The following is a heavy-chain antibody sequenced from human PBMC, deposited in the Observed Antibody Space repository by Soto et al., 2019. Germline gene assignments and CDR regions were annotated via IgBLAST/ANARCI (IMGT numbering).Heavy chain of an antibody. J-gene: IGHJ6*03. CDR3: AGGQTYYDYIWGRRFEGYMDV. Sequence: ETLSLTCAVYGGSFSGYYWSWIRQPPGKGLEWIGEINHSGSTNYNPSLKSRVTISVDTSKNQFSLKLSSVTAADTAVYYCAGGQTYYDYIWGRRFEGYMDVWGKGTTVTVSS. D-gene: IGHD3-16*01. CDR2: INHSGST. CDR1: GGSFSGYY. V-gene: IGHV4-34*01.